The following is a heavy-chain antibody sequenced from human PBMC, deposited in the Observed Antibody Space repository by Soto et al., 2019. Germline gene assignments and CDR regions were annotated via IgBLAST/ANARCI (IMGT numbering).Heavy chain of an antibody. D-gene: IGHD6-19*01. Sequence: SETLSLTCTVSGGSVSSGSYYWSWIRQPPGKGLEWIGYIYYSGSTNYNPSLKSRVTISVDTSKNQFSLKLSSVTAADTAVYYCASSIAVAGTRWDYYGMDVWGQGTTVTVSS. CDR2: IYYSGST. J-gene: IGHJ6*02. CDR3: ASSIAVAGTRWDYYGMDV. V-gene: IGHV4-61*01. CDR1: GGSVSSGSYY.